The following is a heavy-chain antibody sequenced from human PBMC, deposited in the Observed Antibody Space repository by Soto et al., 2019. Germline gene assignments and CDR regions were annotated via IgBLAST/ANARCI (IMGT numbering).Heavy chain of an antibody. CDR1: GGTFSSYA. CDR2: IIPIFGTA. D-gene: IGHD3-10*01. J-gene: IGHJ6*02. Sequence: QVQLVQSGAEVKKPGSSVKVSCKASGGTFSSYAISWVRQAPGQGLEWMGGIIPIFGTANYAQKFQGRVTITADKSTSTAYMELSSLRSEDTAVYYCARDTPDYYGSGGYQSSYYGMDVWGQGTTVTVSS. V-gene: IGHV1-69*06. CDR3: ARDTPDYYGSGGYQSSYYGMDV.